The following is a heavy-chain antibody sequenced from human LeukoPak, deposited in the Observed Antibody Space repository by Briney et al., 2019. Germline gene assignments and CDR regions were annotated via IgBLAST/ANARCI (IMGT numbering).Heavy chain of an antibody. Sequence: GGSLRLSCAASGFTVSSNYMSWVRQAPGKGLEWVSVIYSGGSTYYADSVKGRFTISRHNSKNTLYLQMNSLRAEDTAVYYCAKDERAEYYYDSSGYYLYWGQGTLVTVSS. CDR1: GFTVSSNY. V-gene: IGHV3-53*01. CDR2: IYSGGST. D-gene: IGHD3-22*01. J-gene: IGHJ4*02. CDR3: AKDERAEYYYDSSGYYLY.